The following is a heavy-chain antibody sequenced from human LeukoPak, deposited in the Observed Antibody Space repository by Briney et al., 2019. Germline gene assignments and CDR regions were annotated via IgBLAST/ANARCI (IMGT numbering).Heavy chain of an antibody. V-gene: IGHV4-59*08. Sequence: SETLSLTCTVSGGSISSYYWSWIRQPPGKGLEWIGYICYSGSTNYNPSLKSRVTISVDTSKNQFSLKLSSVTAADTAVYYCARSLLSDGMDVWGQGTTVTVSS. CDR1: GGSISSYY. J-gene: IGHJ6*02. CDR3: ARSLLSDGMDV. D-gene: IGHD2-2*01. CDR2: ICYSGST.